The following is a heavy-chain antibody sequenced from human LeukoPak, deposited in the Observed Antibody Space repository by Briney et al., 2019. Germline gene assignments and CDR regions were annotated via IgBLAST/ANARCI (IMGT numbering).Heavy chain of an antibody. Sequence: ASVKVSCKASGGTFSSYAINWVRQATGQGLEWMGWISAYNGNTNYAQKLQGRVTMTTDTSTSTAYMELRSLRSDDTAVYYCAAEDYGDYRWDYWGQRTLVTVPS. CDR2: ISAYNGNT. V-gene: IGHV1-18*01. CDR3: AAEDYGDYRWDY. J-gene: IGHJ4*02. CDR1: GGTFSSYA. D-gene: IGHD4-17*01.